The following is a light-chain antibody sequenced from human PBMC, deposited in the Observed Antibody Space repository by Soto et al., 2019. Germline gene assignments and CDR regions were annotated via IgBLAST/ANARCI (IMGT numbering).Light chain of an antibody. CDR1: QSVADN. V-gene: IGKV3-15*01. Sequence: EVVMTQSPATLSVSPGERVTLSCRSSQSVADNLAWFQQKPGQGPRLLIYGASTRATGIPARFSGIGSETEFTLTVSSLRSEDSAVYYCQQYNYWPITFGQGIRLEI. J-gene: IGKJ5*01. CDR3: QQYNYWPIT. CDR2: GAS.